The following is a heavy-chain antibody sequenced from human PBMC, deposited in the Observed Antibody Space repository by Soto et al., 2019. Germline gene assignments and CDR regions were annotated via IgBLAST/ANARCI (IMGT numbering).Heavy chain of an antibody. V-gene: IGHV3-7*03. D-gene: IGHD3-16*01. CDR3: ARTGWPQSAYYFDY. CDR2: INEDGSEK. J-gene: IGHJ4*02. Sequence: GSLRLSCAASGFSFSLFWMSWVRQTPGKGLEWVANINEDGSEKFFADSVKGRFTISRDNTKNSLSLQMNSLTADDTAVYYCARTGWPQSAYYFDYWGQGTLVTVSS. CDR1: GFSFSLFW.